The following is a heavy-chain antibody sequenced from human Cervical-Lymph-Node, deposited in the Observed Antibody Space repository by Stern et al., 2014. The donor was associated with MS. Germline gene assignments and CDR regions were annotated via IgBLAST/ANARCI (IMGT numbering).Heavy chain of an antibody. Sequence: VQLVESGGGVVQPGRPLRLSCAASGFSFSSYGMQWVRQAPGKGLEWVALIWYDGSEKNYADSVKGRFTISRDNSKNTLYLQMNSLRAEDTAVYYCAKHSSSWSTFDYWGQGTLVTVSS. D-gene: IGHD6-13*01. CDR1: GFSFSSYG. V-gene: IGHV3-33*06. CDR2: IWYDGSEK. J-gene: IGHJ4*02. CDR3: AKHSSSWSTFDY.